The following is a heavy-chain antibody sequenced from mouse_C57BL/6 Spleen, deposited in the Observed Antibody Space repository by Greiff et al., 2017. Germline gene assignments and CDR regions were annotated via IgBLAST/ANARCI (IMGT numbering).Heavy chain of an antibody. CDR1: GYTFTTYP. CDR3: ARTQPLDSSGPGAMDY. CDR2: FHPYNDDT. V-gene: IGHV1-47*01. J-gene: IGHJ4*01. D-gene: IGHD3-2*02. Sequence: SGAELVKPGASVKMSCKASGYTFTTYPIEWMKQNHGKSLEWIGNFHPYNDDTKYNEKFKGKATLTVEKSSSTVYLELSRLTSDDSAVYYCARTQPLDSSGPGAMDYWGQGTSVTVSS.